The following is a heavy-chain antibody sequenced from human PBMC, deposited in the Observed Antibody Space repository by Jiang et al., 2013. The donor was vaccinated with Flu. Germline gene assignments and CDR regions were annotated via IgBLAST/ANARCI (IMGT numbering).Heavy chain of an antibody. CDR1: GGSISSGGYY. CDR3: ARGHCSGGSCYRDRGWFDP. D-gene: IGHD2-15*01. Sequence: PGLVKPSQTLSLTCTVSGGSISSGGYYWSWIRQHPGKGLEWIGYIYYSGSTYYNPSLKSRVTISVDTSKNQFSLKLSSVTAADTAVYYCARGHCSGGSCYRDRGWFDPWGQGTLVTVSS. J-gene: IGHJ5*02. V-gene: IGHV4-31*03. CDR2: IYYSGST.